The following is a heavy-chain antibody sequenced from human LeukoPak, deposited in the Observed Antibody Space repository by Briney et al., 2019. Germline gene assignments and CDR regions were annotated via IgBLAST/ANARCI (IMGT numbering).Heavy chain of an antibody. Sequence: PSETLSLTCTVSGGSISSSSYYWGWIRQPPGKGLEWIGSIYYSGSTYYNPSLKSRVTISVDTSKNQFSLKLSSVTAADTAVYYCARGIELGWFDPWGQGTLVTVSS. CDR3: ARGIELGWFDP. CDR2: IYYSGST. CDR1: GGSISSSSYY. D-gene: IGHD6-6*01. V-gene: IGHV4-39*07. J-gene: IGHJ5*02.